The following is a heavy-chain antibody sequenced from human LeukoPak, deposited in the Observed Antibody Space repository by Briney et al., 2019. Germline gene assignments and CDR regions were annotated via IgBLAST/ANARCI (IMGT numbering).Heavy chain of an antibody. J-gene: IGHJ3*02. V-gene: IGHV4-31*03. CDR1: GGSISSGGYY. CDR2: IYYSGST. Sequence: SQTLSLTCTVSGGSISSGGYYWSWIRQHPGKGLEWIGYIYYSGSTNYNPSLKSRVTISVDTSKNQFSLKLSSVTAADTAVYYCAREQNWNSHDAFDIWGQGTMVTVSS. CDR3: AREQNWNSHDAFDI. D-gene: IGHD1-7*01.